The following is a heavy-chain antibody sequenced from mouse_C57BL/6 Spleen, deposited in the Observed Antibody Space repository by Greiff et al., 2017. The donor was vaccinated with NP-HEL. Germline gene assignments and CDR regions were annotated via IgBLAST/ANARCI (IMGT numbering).Heavy chain of an antibody. Sequence: EVMLVESGGDLVKPGGSLKLSCAASGFTFSSYGMSWVRQTPDKRLEWVATISSGGSYTYYPDSVKGRFTISRDNAKNTLYLQMSKLKSEDTAMYYCARHYYGSSYGYFDYWGQGTTLTVSS. CDR1: GFTFSSYG. V-gene: IGHV5-6*01. CDR3: ARHYYGSSYGYFDY. CDR2: ISSGGSYT. J-gene: IGHJ2*01. D-gene: IGHD1-1*01.